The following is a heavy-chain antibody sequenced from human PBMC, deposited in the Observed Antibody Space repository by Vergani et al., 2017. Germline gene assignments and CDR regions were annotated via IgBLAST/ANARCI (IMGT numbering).Heavy chain of an antibody. CDR2: ISSSSSYI. D-gene: IGHD3-10*01. Sequence: EVQLVESGGGLVKPGGSLRLSCAASGFTFSSYSMNWVRQAPGKGLEWVSSISSSSSYIYYADSVKGRFTISRDNAKNSLYLQMNSLRAEDTAVYYCAGASQNYYGSGSYWGQGTLVTVSS. V-gene: IGHV3-21*01. CDR3: AGASQNYYGSGSY. CDR1: GFTFSSYS. J-gene: IGHJ4*02.